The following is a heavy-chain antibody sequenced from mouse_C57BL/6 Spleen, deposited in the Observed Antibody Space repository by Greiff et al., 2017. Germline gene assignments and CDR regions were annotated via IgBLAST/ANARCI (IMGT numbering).Heavy chain of an antibody. CDR2: ISSGGSYT. D-gene: IGHD3-2*02. V-gene: IGHV5-6*01. J-gene: IGHJ2*01. Sequence: EVMLVESGGDLVKPGGSLKLSCAASGFTFSSYGMSWVRQTPDKRLEWVATISSGGSYTYYPDSVKGRFTISRDNAKNTLYLQMSSLKSEDTAMYYCARLDSSGSSLDYWGQGTTLTVSS. CDR1: GFTFSSYG. CDR3: ARLDSSGSSLDY.